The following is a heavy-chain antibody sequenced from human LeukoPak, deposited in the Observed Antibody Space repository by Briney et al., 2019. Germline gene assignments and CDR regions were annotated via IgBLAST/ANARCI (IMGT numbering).Heavy chain of an antibody. D-gene: IGHD4-17*01. CDR3: AGGHDYGDYGAFAYYFDY. CDR1: GFVVSSNY. V-gene: IGHV3-66*01. CDR2: IYSGGNT. Sequence: PGGSLRLSCAASGFVVSSNYMSWVRQPPGKGLEWVSVIYSGGNTFYPDSVKGRFTISRDSSKNTVYLQMTSLRAEDTAVYYCAGGHDYGDYGAFAYYFDYWGQGTLVTVSS. J-gene: IGHJ4*02.